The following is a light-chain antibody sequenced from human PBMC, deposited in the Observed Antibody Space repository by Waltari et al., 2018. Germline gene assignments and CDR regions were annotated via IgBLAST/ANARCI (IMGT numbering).Light chain of an antibody. CDR1: NNVLYRSNNKNY. CDR2: WTS. V-gene: IGKV4-1*01. J-gene: IGKJ2*01. Sequence: DIVMTQSPESLAVLLGERATINCKSSNNVLYRSNNKNYLAWYQHKPGQPPKLLIYWTSTRESGVPDRFSGSGSGTDFTLTISSLQAEDVAVYYCQQYYTTPHTFGQGTKLEIK. CDR3: QQYYTTPHT.